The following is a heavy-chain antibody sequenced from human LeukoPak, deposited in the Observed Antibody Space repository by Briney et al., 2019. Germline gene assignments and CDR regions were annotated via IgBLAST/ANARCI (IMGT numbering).Heavy chain of an antibody. CDR3: ASENFVN. Sequence: PGGALRLACAASGFTFTDYWMNWVRQAPGKGLEWVANIKPDGSDQYYVDSVKGRFTISRDNAKNSLSLQMNSLRAEDTAVYYCASENFVNWGRGTLFTVSS. D-gene: IGHD1-7*01. V-gene: IGHV3-7*05. J-gene: IGHJ4*02. CDR2: IKPDGSDQ. CDR1: GFTFTDYW.